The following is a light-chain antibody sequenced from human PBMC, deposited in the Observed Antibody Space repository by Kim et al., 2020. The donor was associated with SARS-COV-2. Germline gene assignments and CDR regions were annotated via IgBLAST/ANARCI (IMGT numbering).Light chain of an antibody. CDR3: QQYHNWPPGT. CDR2: GAS. CDR1: QSISGN. Sequence: EREMTQSPATLSVSPGERATLSCRASQSISGNLAWYQQKPGQPPRLLIYGASIRATGVPARFSGSGSGTEFTLTISSLQSEDFAVYYCQQYHNWPPGTFGRENKVDI. V-gene: IGKV3-15*01. J-gene: IGKJ4*01.